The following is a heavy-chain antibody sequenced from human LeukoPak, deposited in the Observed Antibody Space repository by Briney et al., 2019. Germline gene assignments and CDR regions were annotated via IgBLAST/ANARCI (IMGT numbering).Heavy chain of an antibody. CDR2: INPSGGST. CDR3: ARDSGYCSSTSCDDDGGD. D-gene: IGHD2-2*01. Sequence: ASVKVSCKASGYTFTSYYMHWVRQAPGQGLEWMGIINPSGGSTSYAQKFQGRVTMTRDTSTSTVYMELSSLRSEDTAVYYCARDSGYCSSTSCDDDGGDWGQGTTVTVSS. J-gene: IGHJ6*02. CDR1: GYTFTSYY. V-gene: IGHV1-46*01.